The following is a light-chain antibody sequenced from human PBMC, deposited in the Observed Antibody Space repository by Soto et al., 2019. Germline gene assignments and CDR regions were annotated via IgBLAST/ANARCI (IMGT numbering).Light chain of an antibody. Sequence: DIQMTQSPSSLSASVGDRVTITCRASQSITNHLSWYQQKPGKAPNLLIHVDSTLQIGVPSRFGGSGSGTDFTLTISSLQREDFATYYCQQSYSTPRTFGQGTKVDIK. J-gene: IGKJ1*01. CDR3: QQSYSTPRT. V-gene: IGKV1-39*01. CDR1: QSITNH. CDR2: VDS.